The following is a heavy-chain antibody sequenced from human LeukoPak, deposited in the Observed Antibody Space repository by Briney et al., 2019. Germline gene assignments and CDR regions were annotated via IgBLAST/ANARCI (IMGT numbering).Heavy chain of an antibody. CDR2: ISSSSSYI. CDR3: ARVNPLWKNYDY. CDR1: GFTFSSYS. D-gene: IGHD5-18*01. J-gene: IGHJ4*02. V-gene: IGHV3-21*01. Sequence: GGSLRLSCAASGFTFSSYSMNWVRQAPGKGLEWVSSISSSSSYIYYADSVKGRFTISRDNAKNSLYLQMNSLRAEDTAVYYCARVNPLWKNYDYWGQGTLVTVSS.